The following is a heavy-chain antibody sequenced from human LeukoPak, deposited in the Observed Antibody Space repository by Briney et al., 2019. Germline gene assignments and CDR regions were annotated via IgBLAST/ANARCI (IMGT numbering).Heavy chain of an antibody. D-gene: IGHD6-13*01. CDR1: GGSISSGGYY. J-gene: IGHJ4*02. CDR3: AREGIAAAGTDY. CDR2: IYHGGST. Sequence: SETLSLTCTVSGGSISSGGYYWSWIRQPPGKGLEWIGYIYHGGSTYYNPSLKSRVTISVDRSKNQFSLKLSSVTAADTAVYYCAREGIAAAGTDYWGQGTLVTVSS. V-gene: IGHV4-30-2*01.